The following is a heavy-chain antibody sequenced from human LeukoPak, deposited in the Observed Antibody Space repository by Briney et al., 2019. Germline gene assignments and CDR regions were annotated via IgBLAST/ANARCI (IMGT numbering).Heavy chain of an antibody. CDR2: IAPSVDTT. Sequence: ASVKVSCKSSGLLFTNYLLHWVRQAPGQGLEWVGRIAPSVDTTNFAQKFRDRVTMTRDTSTSTVYMELRSLRSEDTALYYCVREESGGYFDYWGQGTLVSVSS. J-gene: IGHJ4*02. V-gene: IGHV1-46*01. D-gene: IGHD4-23*01. CDR3: VREESGGYFDY. CDR1: GLLFTNYL.